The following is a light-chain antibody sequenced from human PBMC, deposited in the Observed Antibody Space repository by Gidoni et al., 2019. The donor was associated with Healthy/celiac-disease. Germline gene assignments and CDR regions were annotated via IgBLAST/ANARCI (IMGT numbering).Light chain of an antibody. V-gene: IGKV3-11*01. CDR2: DAS. Sequence: EIVLTQSPATLSLSPGERATLSCRDSQSVSSYLAWSQQKPGQAPRLLIYDASNGATGIPARFSGSGSGTDFTLTISSLEPEDFAVYYCQQRSNWPPVFTFXPXTKVDIK. CDR3: QQRSNWPPVFT. CDR1: QSVSSY. J-gene: IGKJ3*01.